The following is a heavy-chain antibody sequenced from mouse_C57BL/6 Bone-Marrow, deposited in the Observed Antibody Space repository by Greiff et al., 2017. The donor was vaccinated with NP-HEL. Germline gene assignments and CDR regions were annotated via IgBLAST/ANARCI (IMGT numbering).Heavy chain of an antibody. J-gene: IGHJ4*01. D-gene: IGHD2-3*01. CDR3: ARQDDGYSYYYAMDY. V-gene: IGHV5-12*01. Sequence: EVKLQESGGGLVQPGGSLKLSCAASGFTFSDYYMYWVRQTPEKRLEWVAYISNGGGSTYYPDTVKGRFTISRDNAKNTLYLQLSRLKSEDTAMYYCARQDDGYSYYYAMDYWGQGTSVTVSS. CDR2: ISNGGGST. CDR1: GFTFSDYY.